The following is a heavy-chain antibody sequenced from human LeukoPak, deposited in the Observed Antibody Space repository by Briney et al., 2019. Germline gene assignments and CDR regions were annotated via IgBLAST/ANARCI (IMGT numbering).Heavy chain of an antibody. J-gene: IGHJ6*03. CDR1: GFTFSSYS. Sequence: GGSLRLSCAASGFTFSSYSMNWVRQAPGKGLEWVSSISSSSSYIYYADSVKGRFTISRDNAKNSLYLQMNSLRAEDTAVYYCAKESPLGYSSSWLKTQNNYYYYMDVWGKGTTVTVSS. D-gene: IGHD6-13*01. CDR2: ISSSSSYI. CDR3: AKESPLGYSSSWLKTQNNYYYYMDV. V-gene: IGHV3-21*01.